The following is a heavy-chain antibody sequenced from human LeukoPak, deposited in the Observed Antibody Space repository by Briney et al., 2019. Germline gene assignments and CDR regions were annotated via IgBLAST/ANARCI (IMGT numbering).Heavy chain of an antibody. CDR3: AGAAAGNWFDP. Sequence: GESLKISCKGSGYSFTSYWIGWVRQMPGKGLEWMGIIYPGDSDTRYSPSIQGQVTISADKSIGTAYLQWSSLKTSDTAMYYCAGAAAGNWFDPWGQGTLVTVSS. CDR1: GYSFTSYW. J-gene: IGHJ5*02. CDR2: IYPGDSDT. V-gene: IGHV5-51*01. D-gene: IGHD6-13*01.